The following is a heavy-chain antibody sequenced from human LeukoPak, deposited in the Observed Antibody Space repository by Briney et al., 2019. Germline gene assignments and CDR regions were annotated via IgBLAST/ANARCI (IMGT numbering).Heavy chain of an antibody. CDR2: INPNSGGT. D-gene: IGHD5-24*01. CDR1: GYTFTGYY. J-gene: IGHJ4*02. Sequence: ASVKVSCKAYGYTFTGYYMHCVRQDPGQGLEWMGWINPNSGGTNYAQKFQGRVTMTRDTSISTAYMELSRLRSDDTAVYYCARVRWLQPFDYWGQGTLVTVSS. V-gene: IGHV1-2*02. CDR3: ARVRWLQPFDY.